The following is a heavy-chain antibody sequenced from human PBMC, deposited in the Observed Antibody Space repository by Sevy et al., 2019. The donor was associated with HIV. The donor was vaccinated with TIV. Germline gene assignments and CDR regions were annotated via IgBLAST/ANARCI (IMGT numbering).Heavy chain of an antibody. CDR2: IIPIFGTA. CDR3: ARDPGNDLLAPFDI. J-gene: IGHJ3*02. V-gene: IGHV1-69*13. CDR1: GGTFSSYA. Sequence: ASVKVSCKASGGTFSSYAISWVRQAPGQGLEWMGGIIPIFGTANYAQKFQGRVTITADESTSTAYMELSSLRSEDTAVYYCARDPGNDLLAPFDIWGQGTMVTVSS. D-gene: IGHD1-1*01.